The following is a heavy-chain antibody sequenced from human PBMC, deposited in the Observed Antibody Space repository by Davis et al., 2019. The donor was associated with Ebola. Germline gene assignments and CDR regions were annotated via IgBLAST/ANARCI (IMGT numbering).Heavy chain of an antibody. J-gene: IGHJ4*02. CDR3: ARDVTMVRGRGFDY. CDR1: GGSITSYY. Sequence: MPSETLSLTCTVSGGSITSYYWSWIRQPPGKGLGWIGYIYYSGSTNYNPSLKSRVTISVDTSKNQFSLKLSSVTAADTAVYYCARDVTMVRGRGFDYWGQGTLVTVSS. CDR2: IYYSGST. V-gene: IGHV4-59*01. D-gene: IGHD3-10*01.